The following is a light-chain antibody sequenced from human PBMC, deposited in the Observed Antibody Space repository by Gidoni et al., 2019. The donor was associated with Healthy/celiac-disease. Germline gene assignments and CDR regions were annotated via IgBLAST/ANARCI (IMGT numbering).Light chain of an antibody. J-gene: IGKJ1*01. CDR3: QQYGSSPRT. V-gene: IGKV3-20*01. CDR2: GAS. Sequence: EIVLTQSPGTLSLSPGERATLSCRASQSVSSSYLAWYQKKPGQAPRLLLFGASSRATGIPDRFSGSGSETDFTLTISRLEPEDFAVYYCQQYGSSPRTFGQGTKVEIK. CDR1: QSVSSSY.